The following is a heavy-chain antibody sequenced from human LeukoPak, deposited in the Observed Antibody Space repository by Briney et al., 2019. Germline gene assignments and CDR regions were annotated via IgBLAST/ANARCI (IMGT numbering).Heavy chain of an antibody. V-gene: IGHV3-30*04. Sequence: GRSLRLSCAASGFTFSSYAMHWVRQAPGKGLEWVAVISYDGSNKYYADSVKGRFTISRDNSKNTLYLQMNSLRAEDTAVYYCAKGQRRHVDIVATTPFDYWGQGTLVTVSS. D-gene: IGHD5-12*01. CDR2: ISYDGSNK. CDR3: AKGQRRHVDIVATTPFDY. CDR1: GFTFSSYA. J-gene: IGHJ4*02.